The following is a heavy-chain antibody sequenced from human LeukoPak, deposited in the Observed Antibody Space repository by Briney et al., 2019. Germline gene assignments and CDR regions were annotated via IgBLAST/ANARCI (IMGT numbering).Heavy chain of an antibody. CDR1: AGSISSSDYY. CDR3: VQDGPLRSDY. J-gene: IGHJ4*02. CDR2: ISYSGNT. D-gene: IGHD5/OR15-5a*01. Sequence: SETLSLTCTVPAGSISSSDYYWGWIRQSPAKGLEWIGRISYSGNTYYNPSLKSRVTISVDTSKNQFSLHLTSVTAADTAMYYCVQDGPLRSDYWGQGTLVTVSS. V-gene: IGHV4-39*07.